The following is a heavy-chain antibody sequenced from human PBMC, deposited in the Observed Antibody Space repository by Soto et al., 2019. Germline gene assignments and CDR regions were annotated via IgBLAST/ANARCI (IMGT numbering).Heavy chain of an antibody. CDR1: GYTFTSYA. D-gene: IGHD3-9*01. CDR2: INAGNGNT. CDR3: ARDSEDYDILTGYYNVLDY. Sequence: ASVKVSCKASGYTFTSYAMHWVRQAPGQRLEWMGWINAGNGNTKYSQKFQGRVTITRDTSASTAYMELSSLRSEDTAVYYCARDSEDYDILTGYYNVLDYWGQGTLVTVSS. V-gene: IGHV1-3*01. J-gene: IGHJ4*02.